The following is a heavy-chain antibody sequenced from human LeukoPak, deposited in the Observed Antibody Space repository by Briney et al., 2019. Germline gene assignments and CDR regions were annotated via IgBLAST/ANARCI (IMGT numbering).Heavy chain of an antibody. CDR2: IYPSGTT. CDR1: GDSINSGSYY. Sequence: SQTLSLTCTVSGDSINSGSYYWSWIRQPAGKGLEWIGRIYPSGTTNYNPSLKSRVTISADTSENQFSLKLSSVTAADTAVYYCARCYYYDNSGYYRGVDYWGQGTLVTVSS. V-gene: IGHV4-61*02. J-gene: IGHJ4*02. CDR3: ARCYYYDNSGYYRGVDY. D-gene: IGHD3-22*01.